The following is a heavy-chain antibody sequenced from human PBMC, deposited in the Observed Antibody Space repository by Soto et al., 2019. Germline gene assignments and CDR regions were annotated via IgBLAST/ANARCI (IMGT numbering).Heavy chain of an antibody. D-gene: IGHD3-16*01. CDR1: GFTVSSNY. CDR2: IYSGGST. Sequence: EVPLVESGGGLVQPGGSLRLSCAASGFTVSSNYMSWVRQAPGKGLEWVSVIYSGGSTYYADSVKGRFTISRDNSKNTLYLQMNSLRAEDTAVYYCARYTVGTRLDYWGQGTLVTVSS. J-gene: IGHJ4*02. CDR3: ARYTVGTRLDY. V-gene: IGHV3-66*01.